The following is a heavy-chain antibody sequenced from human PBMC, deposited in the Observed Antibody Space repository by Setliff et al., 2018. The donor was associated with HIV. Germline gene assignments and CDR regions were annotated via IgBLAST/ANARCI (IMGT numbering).Heavy chain of an antibody. V-gene: IGHV4-4*09. CDR3: ARRPTVRGFGRYYFDY. CDR1: GGSIGGYS. CDR2: IYPSTSA. Sequence: PSETLSLTCSVSGGSIGGYSWGWIRQSPGKGLEWIGYIYPSTSANYNPSLKSRVRILLDTSKNQFSLGLTSVTAADTAVYFCARRPTVRGFGRYYFDYWGQGTLVTVSS. D-gene: IGHD3-10*01. J-gene: IGHJ4*02.